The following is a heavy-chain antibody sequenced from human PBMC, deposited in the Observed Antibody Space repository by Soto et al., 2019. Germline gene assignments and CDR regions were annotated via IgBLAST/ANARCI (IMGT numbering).Heavy chain of an antibody. D-gene: IGHD6-13*01. CDR3: ASLIAAAGFLDY. J-gene: IGHJ4*02. CDR2: IYYSGST. CDR1: GGSISSGGYY. V-gene: IGHV4-31*03. Sequence: SETLSLTCTVSGGSISSGGYYWSWIRQHPGKGLEWIGYIYYSGSTYYNPSLKSRVTISVDTSKNQFSLKLSSVTAADTAVYYCASLIAAAGFLDYWGQGTLVTVSS.